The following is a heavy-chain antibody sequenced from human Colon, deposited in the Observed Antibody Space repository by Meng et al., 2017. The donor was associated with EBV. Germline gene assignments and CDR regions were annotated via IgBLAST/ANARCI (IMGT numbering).Heavy chain of an antibody. CDR2: MHHFGST. Sequence: LLERSLAPSRDTTDDGRSLLVSLLSWSRHPPDKGLEWSGLMHHFGSTTYNPTLKERVTISGDMSKSHDYLKLSYDTPSNADVSYYASADSRGGTCYLDCWGQGTLVTVSS. J-gene: IGHJ4*02. CDR1: GRSLLVSL. CDR3: ASADSRGGTCYLDC. V-gene: IGHV4-34*01. D-gene: IGHD2-15*01.